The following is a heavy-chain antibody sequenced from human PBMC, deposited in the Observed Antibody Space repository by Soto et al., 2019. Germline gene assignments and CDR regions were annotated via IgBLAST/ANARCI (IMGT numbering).Heavy chain of an antibody. Sequence: PSLTCTVSGGSISSGGYYWSWIRQHPGKGLEWIGYIYYSGSTYYNPSLKSRVTISVDTSKNQFSLKLSSVTAADTAVYYCARLSITSWFDPWGQGTLVTVSS. D-gene: IGHD2-2*01. CDR1: GGSISSGGYY. J-gene: IGHJ5*02. V-gene: IGHV4-31*03. CDR3: ARLSITSWFDP. CDR2: IYYSGST.